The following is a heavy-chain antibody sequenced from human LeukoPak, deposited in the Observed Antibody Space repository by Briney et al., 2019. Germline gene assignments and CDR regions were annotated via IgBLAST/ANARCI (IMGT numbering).Heavy chain of an antibody. D-gene: IGHD3-22*01. Sequence: GGSLRLSCVASGFTFSTFAMIWVRQPPGKGLEWVSSIFPSGGEIHYADSVRGRFTISRDNSKSTLSLQMNSLRAEDTAIYYCARDRSRITMTVAVTRGYYFDYWGQGTLVTVSS. CDR2: IFPSGGEI. CDR3: ARDRSRITMTVAVTRGYYFDY. CDR1: GFTFSTFA. V-gene: IGHV3-23*01. J-gene: IGHJ4*02.